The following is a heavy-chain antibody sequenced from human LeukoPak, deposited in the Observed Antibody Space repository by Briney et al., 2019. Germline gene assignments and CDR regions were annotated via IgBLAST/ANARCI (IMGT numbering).Heavy chain of an antibody. Sequence: GASVKVSCKASGYTFTSYDINWVRQATGQGLEWMGWINPNSGGTNYAQKFQGRVTMTRDTSISTAYMELSRLRSDDTAVYYCAREQGVAVAGPGCDYWGQGTLVTVSS. J-gene: IGHJ4*02. D-gene: IGHD6-19*01. CDR1: GYTFTSYD. CDR2: INPNSGGT. V-gene: IGHV1-2*02. CDR3: AREQGVAVAGPGCDY.